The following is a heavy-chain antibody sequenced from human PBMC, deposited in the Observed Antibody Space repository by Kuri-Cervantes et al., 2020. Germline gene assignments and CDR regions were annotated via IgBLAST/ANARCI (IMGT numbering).Heavy chain of an antibody. CDR2: ISSSSSTI. J-gene: IGHJ6*02. CDR3: ARLPYYYYGMDV. CDR1: GFTFSSYS. Sequence: GESLKISCAASGFTFSSYSMNWVRQAPGKGLEWVSCISSSSSTIYYADSVKGRFTISRDNAKNSLYLQMNSLRDEDTAVYYCARLPYYYYGMDVWGQGTTVTVSS. V-gene: IGHV3-48*02.